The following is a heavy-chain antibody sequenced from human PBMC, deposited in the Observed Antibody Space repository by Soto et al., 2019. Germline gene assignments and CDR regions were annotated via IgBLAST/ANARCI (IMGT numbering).Heavy chain of an antibody. CDR3: VKVDWLIVGQAFDI. CDR2: NQSSGRT. J-gene: IGHJ3*02. D-gene: IGHD1-26*01. Sequence: SETLSLTCTVSGGSIGGYYWSWIRQSAGKGLEWIGRNQSSGRTNNNPSINIRVSLSVDVSKSQFALNLSSLTDADTAVYYCVKVDWLIVGQAFDIWGQGTMVTVSS. CDR1: GGSIGGYY. V-gene: IGHV4-4*07.